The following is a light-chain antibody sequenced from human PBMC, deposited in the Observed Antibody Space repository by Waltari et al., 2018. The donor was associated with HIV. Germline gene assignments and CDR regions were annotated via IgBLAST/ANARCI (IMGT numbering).Light chain of an antibody. CDR2: EVS. J-gene: IGLJ2*01. CDR3: SSYTSSSTLL. V-gene: IGLV2-14*01. Sequence: QSALTQPASVSGSPGQSITISCTGTSSDDGGYNYVSWYQQHPGKAPQLMIYEVSKRPSGVSNRFSGSKSGNTASLTISGLQAEDEADYYCSSYTSSSTLLFGGGTKLTVL. CDR1: SSDDGGYNY.